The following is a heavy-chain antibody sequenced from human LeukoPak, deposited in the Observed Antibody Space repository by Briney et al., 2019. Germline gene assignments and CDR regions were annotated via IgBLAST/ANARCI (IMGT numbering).Heavy chain of an antibody. CDR3: ARKLTGPYYYYGMDV. V-gene: IGHV1-8*01. CDR1: GYTFTSYD. Sequence: ASVKVSCKASGYTFTSYDINWVRQATGQGLEWMGWMNPNSGNTGYAQKFQGRVTMTRNTSISTAYMELSSLRSEDTAVYYCARKLTGPYYYYGMDVWGQGTTVTVSS. J-gene: IGHJ6*02. CDR2: MNPNSGNT. D-gene: IGHD3-9*01.